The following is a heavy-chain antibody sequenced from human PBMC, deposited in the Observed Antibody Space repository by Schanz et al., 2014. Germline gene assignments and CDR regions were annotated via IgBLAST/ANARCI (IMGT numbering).Heavy chain of an antibody. V-gene: IGHV1-46*01. CDR1: GYTFTTYY. CDR3: ARGGYSSGWYDRDIAHFDY. J-gene: IGHJ4*02. CDR2: INPSGGST. D-gene: IGHD6-19*01. Sequence: QVHLVQSGAEVHKPGASLKISCKASGYTFTTYYMLWVRQAPGQGLEWMGIINPSGGSTRYGQKFQGRITVTTDTSTSTVYLELSSLRSDDTAVYYCARGGYSSGWYDRDIAHFDYWGQGTLVTVSS.